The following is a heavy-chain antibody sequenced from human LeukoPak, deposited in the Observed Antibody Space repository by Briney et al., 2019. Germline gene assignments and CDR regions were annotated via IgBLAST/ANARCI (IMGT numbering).Heavy chain of an antibody. J-gene: IGHJ4*02. Sequence: GGSLRLSCAASGFTFSSYAMSWVRQAPGKGLEWVSAISGSGGSTYYADSVKGRFTISRDSSKNTLYLQMNGLRAEDTAVYYCAHGSMYQLDYWGQGTLVTVSS. CDR1: GFTFSSYA. CDR2: ISGSGGST. CDR3: AHGSMYQLDY. D-gene: IGHD2-2*01. V-gene: IGHV3-23*01.